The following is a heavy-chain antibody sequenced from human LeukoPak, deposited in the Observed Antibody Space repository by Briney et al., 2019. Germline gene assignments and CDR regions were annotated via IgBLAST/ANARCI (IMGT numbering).Heavy chain of an antibody. Sequence: GGSLRLSCAASGFTFSSYWMSWVRQAPGEGLEWVSNIKQDGSEKYYMDSVKGRFTISRDNAKNSLYLQMNSLRAEDTAVYYCGTTVTTGRRYWGQGTLVTVSS. CDR1: GFTFSSYW. D-gene: IGHD4-17*01. J-gene: IGHJ1*01. V-gene: IGHV3-7*01. CDR3: GTTVTTGRRY. CDR2: IKQDGSEK.